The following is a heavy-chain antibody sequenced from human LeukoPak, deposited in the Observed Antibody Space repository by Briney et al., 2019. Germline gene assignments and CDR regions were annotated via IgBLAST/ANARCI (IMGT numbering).Heavy chain of an antibody. CDR1: GIPFSDYY. J-gene: IGHJ4*02. CDR3: AAGTAADF. D-gene: IGHD6-13*01. Sequence: GGSLRLSCVVSGIPFSDYYMNWIRQAPGKGLEWISYISSSSSYTDYPDSVKGRFTISRDNAKSALYLQMNSLRLEDTAVYYCAAGTAADFWGQGTLVTVPS. CDR2: ISSSSSYT. V-gene: IGHV3-11*03.